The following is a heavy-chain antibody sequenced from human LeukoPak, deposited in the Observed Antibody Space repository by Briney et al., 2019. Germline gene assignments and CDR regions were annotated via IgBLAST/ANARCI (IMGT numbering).Heavy chain of an antibody. J-gene: IGHJ4*02. CDR2: INPNSGGT. Sequence: ASVKVSCKASGYTFTGYYMHWVRQAPGQGLEWMGWINPNSGGTNYAQKFQGRVTMTRDTSISTAYVELSRLRSDDTAVYYCARSSRKIIQPFDYWGQGTRVTVSS. D-gene: IGHD3-3*01. CDR1: GYTFTGYY. CDR3: ARSSRKIIQPFDY. V-gene: IGHV1-2*02.